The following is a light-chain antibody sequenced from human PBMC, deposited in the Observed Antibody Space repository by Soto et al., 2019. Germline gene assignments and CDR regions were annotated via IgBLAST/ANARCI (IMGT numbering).Light chain of an antibody. CDR2: EVS. V-gene: IGLV2-14*01. J-gene: IGLJ1*01. CDR3: SSYTSSSASYV. CDR1: SSDVGGYNY. Sequence: QSVLAQPASVSLSPGPSITISCTGTSSDVGGYNYVSWYQQHPGKAPKLMIYEVSNRPSGVSNRFSGSTSGNTASLTISGLQAEDEADYYCSSYTSSSASYVFGTGTKVTVL.